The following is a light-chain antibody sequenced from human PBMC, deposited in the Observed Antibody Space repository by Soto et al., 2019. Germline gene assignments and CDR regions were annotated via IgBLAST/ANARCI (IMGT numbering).Light chain of an antibody. Sequence: QSALAQPASVSGSLGQSIPISCSGTSSDIGYYNYVSWYQQHPGKAPRLIIYEVTHRPSGVSNRFSGSKSGNTASLTISGLQAEDEADYFCSSYTSVTARVFGTGTKVTVL. CDR3: SSYTSVTARV. V-gene: IGLV2-14*01. CDR1: SSDIGYYNY. J-gene: IGLJ1*01. CDR2: EVT.